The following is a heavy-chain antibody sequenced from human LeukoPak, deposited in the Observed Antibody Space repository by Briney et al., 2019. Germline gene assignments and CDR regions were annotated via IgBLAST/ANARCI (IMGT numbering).Heavy chain of an antibody. D-gene: IGHD6-19*01. CDR1: GFTFSDYY. V-gene: IGHV3-11*01. CDR2: ISSSGSTI. CDR3: AGHKAVAGFYYYGMDV. J-gene: IGHJ6*02. Sequence: PGGSLRLSCAASGFTFSDYYMSWIRQAPGKGLEWVSYISSSGSTIYYADSVKGRFTISRDNAKNSLYLQMNSLRAEDTAVYYCAGHKAVAGFYYYGMDVWGQGTMVTVSS.